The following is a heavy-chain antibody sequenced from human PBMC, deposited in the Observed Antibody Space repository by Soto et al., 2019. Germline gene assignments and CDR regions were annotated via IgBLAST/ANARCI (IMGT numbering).Heavy chain of an antibody. V-gene: IGHV1-2*02. CDR3: ARDLGVVTAIYYYGMDV. J-gene: IGHJ6*02. Sequence: ASVKVSCKASGYTFTGYYMHWVRQAPGQGFEWMGWINPNSGGTNYAQKFQGRVTMTRDTSVSTAYMELSRLRSDDTAVYYCARDLGVVTAIYYYGMDVWGQGTTVTVSS. D-gene: IGHD2-21*02. CDR2: INPNSGGT. CDR1: GYTFTGYY.